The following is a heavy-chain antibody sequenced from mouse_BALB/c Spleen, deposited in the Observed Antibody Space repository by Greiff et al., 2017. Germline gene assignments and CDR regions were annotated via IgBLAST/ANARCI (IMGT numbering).Heavy chain of an antibody. CDR2: ISYSGST. Sequence: EVNLVESGPGLVKPSQSLSLTCTVTGYSITSDYAWNWIRQFPGNKLEWMGYISYSGSTSYNPSLKSRISITRDTSKNQFFLQLNSVTTEDTATYYCARRDYYYAMDYWGQGTSVTVSA. D-gene: IGHD2-4*01. CDR3: ARRDYYYAMDY. J-gene: IGHJ4*01. CDR1: GYSITSDYA. V-gene: IGHV3-2*02.